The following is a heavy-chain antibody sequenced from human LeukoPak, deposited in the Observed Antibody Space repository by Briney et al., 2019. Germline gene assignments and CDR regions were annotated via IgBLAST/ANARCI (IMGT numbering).Heavy chain of an antibody. V-gene: IGHV3-23*01. CDR2: ISGSGGST. CDR3: APSEMATGYLV. D-gene: IGHD5-24*01. J-gene: IGHJ6*04. Sequence: GGPLRLSCAASGFTFSSYAMSWVRQAPGKGLEWVSAISGSGGSTYYADSVKGRFTISRDNSKNTLYLQMNSLRAEDTAVYYCAPSEMATGYLVWGKGTTVTVSS. CDR1: GFTFSSYA.